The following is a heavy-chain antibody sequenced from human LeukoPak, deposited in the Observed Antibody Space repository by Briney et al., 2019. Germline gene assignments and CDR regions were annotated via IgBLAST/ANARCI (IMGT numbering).Heavy chain of an antibody. CDR3: ARTAARRFDY. J-gene: IGHJ4*02. D-gene: IGHD6-6*01. CDR2: INPSGGST. CDR1: GYTFTSYG. Sequence: ASVKVSCKASGYTFTSYGISWVRQAPGQGLEWMGIINPSGGSTSYAQKFQGRVTMTRDTSTSTVYMELSSLRSDDTAVYYCARTAARRFDYWGQGTLVTVSS. V-gene: IGHV1-46*01.